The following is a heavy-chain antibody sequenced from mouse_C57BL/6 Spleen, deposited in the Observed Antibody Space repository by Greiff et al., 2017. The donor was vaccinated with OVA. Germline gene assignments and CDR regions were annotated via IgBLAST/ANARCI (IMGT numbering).Heavy chain of an antibody. D-gene: IGHD2-4*01. CDR3: ARVYYDYDAGFAY. V-gene: IGHV5-17*01. CDR1: GFTFSDYG. J-gene: IGHJ3*01. CDR2: ISSGSSTI. Sequence: DVMLVESGGGLVKPGGSLKLSCAASGFTFSDYGMHWVRQAPEKGLEWVAYISSGSSTIYYADTVKGRFTISRDNAKNTLFLQMTSLRSEDTAMYYCARVYYDYDAGFAYWGQGTLVTVSA.